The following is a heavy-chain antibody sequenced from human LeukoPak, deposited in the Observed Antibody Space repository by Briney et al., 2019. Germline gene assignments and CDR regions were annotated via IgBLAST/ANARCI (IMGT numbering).Heavy chain of an antibody. CDR2: ISSSSSYI. V-gene: IGHV3-21*04. Sequence: GGSLILSCAASGFTFSSYSMNWVRQAPGKGLEWVSSISSSSSYIYYADSVKGRFTISRDNAKNSLYLQMNSLRAEDTALYYCTRDSGTYNWFDPWGQGTLVTVSS. D-gene: IGHD1-26*01. J-gene: IGHJ5*02. CDR3: TRDSGTYNWFDP. CDR1: GFTFSSYS.